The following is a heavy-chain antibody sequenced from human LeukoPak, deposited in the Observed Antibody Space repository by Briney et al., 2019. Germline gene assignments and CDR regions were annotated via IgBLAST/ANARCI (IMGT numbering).Heavy chain of an antibody. CDR3: ARDTWQAYYDSGTYQTRYYGMDV. V-gene: IGHV4-39*07. J-gene: IGHJ6*02. CDR1: GTSIRSGSYY. D-gene: IGHD3-10*01. Sequence: SETLSLTRSVSGTSIRSGSYYWLWIRQPPGRELEWIGSIYNSGDTYYNPSVESRVTLSLDTSKNQFSLKLNSVTAADTAVYYCARDTWQAYYDSGTYQTRYYGMDVWGPGTTVTVSS. CDR2: IYNSGDT.